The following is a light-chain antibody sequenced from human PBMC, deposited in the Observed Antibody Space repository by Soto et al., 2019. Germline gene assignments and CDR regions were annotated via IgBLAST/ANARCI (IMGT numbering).Light chain of an antibody. CDR1: QILVHSPGNTY. Sequence: DMVMTQTPLSSPVTLGQPASISCRSRQILVHSPGNTYLSLIQQRPGQPPRLLIYKVSKRFSGVPDRFSGSGAGTDFTLKIRRVEAEDVGVYYCMQATQFPLTFGGGTKLEIK. CDR2: KVS. J-gene: IGKJ4*01. V-gene: IGKV2-24*01. CDR3: MQATQFPLT.